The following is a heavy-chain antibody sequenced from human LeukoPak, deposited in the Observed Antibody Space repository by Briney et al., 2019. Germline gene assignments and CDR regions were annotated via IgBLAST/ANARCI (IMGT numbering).Heavy chain of an antibody. J-gene: IGHJ4*02. CDR1: GGSSSGSY. V-gene: IGHV4-34*01. Sequence: SETLSLTCAVYGGSSSGSYWGWIRQPPGKGLEWVGEINPSGTINYTPSLKSRVSISVDTSKNQFSLKVSSVTAADTAVYYCARHHFYMRDVVSVDWGPGTLVTVSS. CDR3: ARHHFYMRDVVSVD. D-gene: IGHD5/OR15-5a*01. CDR2: INPSGTI.